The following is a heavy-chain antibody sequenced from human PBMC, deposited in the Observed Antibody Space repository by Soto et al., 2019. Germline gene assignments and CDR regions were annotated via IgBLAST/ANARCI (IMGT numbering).Heavy chain of an antibody. CDR3: ARDSVMWDYYDSSGYGGGYFAL. Sequence: QVQLVQSGAEVKKPGASVKVSCKASGYTFTSYYMHWVRQAPGQGLEWMGIINPSGGSTSYAQKFQGRVTMTRDTSTSTVYMELSSLRSEDTAVYYCARDSVMWDYYDSSGYGGGYFALWGRGTLVTVSS. CDR2: INPSGGST. CDR1: GYTFTSYY. D-gene: IGHD3-22*01. V-gene: IGHV1-46*01. J-gene: IGHJ2*01.